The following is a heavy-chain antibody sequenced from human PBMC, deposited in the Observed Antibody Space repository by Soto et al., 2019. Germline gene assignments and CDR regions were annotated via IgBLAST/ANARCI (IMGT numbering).Heavy chain of an antibody. CDR1: GGSFSGFH. J-gene: IGHJ4*02. D-gene: IGHD1-26*01. CDR3: ARYTDTYYSY. CDR2: INHSGST. Sequence: SETLSLTCAVYGGSFSGFHWNWIRQPPGKGLGWVESINHSGSTNYNPSLKSRVTISVDTSKNQFSLSLISLTAADTAAYYCARYTDTYYSYWGQGTPVTVSS. V-gene: IGHV4-34*01.